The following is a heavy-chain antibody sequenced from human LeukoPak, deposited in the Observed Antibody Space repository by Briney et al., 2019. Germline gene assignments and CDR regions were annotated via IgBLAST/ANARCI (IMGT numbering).Heavy chain of an antibody. CDR2: ISHDGSNE. V-gene: IGHV3-30*04. D-gene: IGHD2-15*01. CDR1: GFTFSSSA. CDR3: AKDLYCSGGSCYPGLFDY. Sequence: QTGGSLRLSCAASGFTFSSSAMHWVRQAPGKGLEWVAFISHDGSNEYYADSVKGRFTISRDNSKNTLYLQMNSLRAEDTAVYYCAKDLYCSGGSCYPGLFDYWGQGTLVTVSS. J-gene: IGHJ4*02.